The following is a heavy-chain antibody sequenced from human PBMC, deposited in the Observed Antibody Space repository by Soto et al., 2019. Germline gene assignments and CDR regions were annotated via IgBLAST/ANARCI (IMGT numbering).Heavy chain of an antibody. CDR2: INPSGGST. V-gene: IGHV1-46*01. J-gene: IGHJ4*02. D-gene: IGHD2-8*01. Sequence: ASVKVSCKASGYTFRDYYIHWVRQAPGQGLEWMGVINPSGGSTYYAQKFQGRVTMTRDTSTTTVYMELNSLRAEDTAVYYCVSWVSAHFDYWGQGTLVTVSS. CDR1: GYTFRDYY. CDR3: VSWVSAHFDY.